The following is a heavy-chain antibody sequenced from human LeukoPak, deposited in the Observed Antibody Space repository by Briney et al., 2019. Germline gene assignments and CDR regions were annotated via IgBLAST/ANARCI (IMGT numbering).Heavy chain of an antibody. CDR2: ISVSGGST. CDR3: AKGVESDAFDI. D-gene: IGHD5-24*01. CDR1: GFSFSNSL. V-gene: IGHV3-23*01. Sequence: GGSLRLSCVGSGFSFSNSLMSWVRQAPGKGLEWVSAISVSGGSTYYADSVKGRFTISRDSSKNTLYLQMNSLRAEDTAVYYCAKGVESDAFDIWGQGTMVTVSS. J-gene: IGHJ3*02.